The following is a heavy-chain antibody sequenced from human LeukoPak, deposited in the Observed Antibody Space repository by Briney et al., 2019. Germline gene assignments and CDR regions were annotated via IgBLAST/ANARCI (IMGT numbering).Heavy chain of an antibody. CDR1: GGSFSSYY. D-gene: IGHD3-10*01. CDR3: AKSNGYGLVGI. V-gene: IGHV4-34*12. CDR2: IFYSGST. J-gene: IGHJ3*02. Sequence: SETLSLTCAVYGGSFSSYYWGWVRQPPGKGLEWIGNIFYSGSTYYSPSLKSRVTISLDTSRNQFSLKLNSVTAADTAVYYCAKSNGYGLVGIWGQGTMVTVSS.